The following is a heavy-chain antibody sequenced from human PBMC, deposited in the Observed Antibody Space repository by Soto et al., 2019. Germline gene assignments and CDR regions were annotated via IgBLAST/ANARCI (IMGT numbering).Heavy chain of an antibody. Sequence: SVKVSCKASGGTFSSYTISWVRQAPGQGLEWMGRIIPILGIANYAQKFQGRVTITADKSTSTAYMELSSLRSEDTAVYYCARENQGDYYYYYLDVWGKGTTVTVSS. V-gene: IGHV1-69*04. CDR1: GGTFSSYT. J-gene: IGHJ6*03. CDR3: ARENQGDYYYYYLDV. CDR2: IIPILGIA. D-gene: IGHD1-26*01.